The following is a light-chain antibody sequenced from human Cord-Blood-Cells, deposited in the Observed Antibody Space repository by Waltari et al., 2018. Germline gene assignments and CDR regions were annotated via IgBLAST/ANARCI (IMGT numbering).Light chain of an antibody. J-gene: IGLJ1*01. CDR2: KDS. V-gene: IGLV3-25*03. CDR3: QSADSSGTPYV. CDR1: ALPKQY. Sequence: SYELTQPPPVSVSPGQTARITCSGDALPKQYDDWYQQKPGQAPGLVIYKDSERPSGIPERFSGSSSGTTVTLTISGVQAEDEADYYCQSADSSGTPYVFGTGTKVTVL.